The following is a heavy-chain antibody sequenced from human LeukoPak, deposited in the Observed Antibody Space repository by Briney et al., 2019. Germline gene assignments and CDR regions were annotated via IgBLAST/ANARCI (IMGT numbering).Heavy chain of an antibody. CDR1: GGSISSSSYY. CDR2: IYYSGST. J-gene: IGHJ4*02. Sequence: SETLSLTCTVSGGSISSSSYYWGWIRQPPGKGLEWIGSIYYSGSTYYNPSLKSRVTISVDTSKNQFSLKLSSVTAADTAVYYCARHGSLEWYSIEYYLDYWGQGTLVTVSS. V-gene: IGHV4-39*01. CDR3: ARHGSLEWYSIEYYLDY. D-gene: IGHD3-3*01.